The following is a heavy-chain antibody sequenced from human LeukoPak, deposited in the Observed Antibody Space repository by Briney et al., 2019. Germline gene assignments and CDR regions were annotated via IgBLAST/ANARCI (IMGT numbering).Heavy chain of an antibody. CDR3: AKANRGSYYGLGDYFDY. V-gene: IGHV3-13*01. CDR1: GFTFSNYD. D-gene: IGHD1-26*01. Sequence: GGSLRLSCAASGFTFSNYDMHWVRQPTGKGLEWVSGIGTAGDIYYAGSVKGRFTISRENAKNSLYLQMNSLRAGDTAVYYCAKANRGSYYGLGDYFDYWGQGTLVTVSS. CDR2: IGTAGDI. J-gene: IGHJ4*02.